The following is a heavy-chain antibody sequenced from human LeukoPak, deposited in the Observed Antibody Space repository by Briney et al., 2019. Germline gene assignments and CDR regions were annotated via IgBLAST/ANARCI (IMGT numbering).Heavy chain of an antibody. V-gene: IGHV3-21*04. CDR3: AKARVYDFWSGYFFDY. Sequence: GGSLRLSCAASGFTFSSYTMNWVRQAPGKGLEWVSSISSSSTYINYADSVKGRFTISRDNSKNTLYLQMNSLRAEDTAVYYCAKARVYDFWSGYFFDYWGQGTLVTVSS. D-gene: IGHD3-3*01. CDR2: ISSSSTYI. CDR1: GFTFSSYT. J-gene: IGHJ4*02.